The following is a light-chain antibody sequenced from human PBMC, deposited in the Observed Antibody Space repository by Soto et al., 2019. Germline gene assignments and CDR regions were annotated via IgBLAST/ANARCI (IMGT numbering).Light chain of an antibody. V-gene: IGKV3-20*01. Sequence: EHVLTLSARNRAVSGGGIAIVACRASQSVSSNYLAWYQQKPGQAPRLLIYGISKRATDIPDRFSGSGSGTEFTLTLSSLQPEDFATYYCQQHGQWPITFGQGTRLEIK. CDR2: GIS. CDR3: QQHGQWPIT. J-gene: IGKJ5*01. CDR1: QSVSSNY.